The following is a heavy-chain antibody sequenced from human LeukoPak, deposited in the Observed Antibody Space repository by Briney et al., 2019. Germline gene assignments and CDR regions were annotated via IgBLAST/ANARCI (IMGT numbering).Heavy chain of an antibody. D-gene: IGHD6-6*01. CDR3: ARSIAAQN. Sequence: PSETLSLTCTVSGGSISSYYWSWIRQPPGKGLEWIGYIYYSGSTNYNPSLKSRVTISVDTSKNQFSLKLSSVTAADTAVYYCARSIAAQNWGQGTLVTVSS. J-gene: IGHJ4*02. CDR1: GGSISSYY. V-gene: IGHV4-59*08. CDR2: IYYSGST.